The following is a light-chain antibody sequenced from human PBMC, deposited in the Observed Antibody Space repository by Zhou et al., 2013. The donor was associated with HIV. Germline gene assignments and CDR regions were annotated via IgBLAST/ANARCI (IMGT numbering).Light chain of an antibody. CDR1: QGISNY. Sequence: VIWMTQSPSLLSASTGDRVTISCRVSQGISNYLAWYKQKPGKAPKVLIYQASSLQSGVPSRFSGSGSGTEFTLTISSLQPDDFATYYCQQYNNYWTFGQGTKVEIK. J-gene: IGKJ1*01. V-gene: IGKV1D-8*03. CDR3: QQYNNYWT. CDR2: QAS.